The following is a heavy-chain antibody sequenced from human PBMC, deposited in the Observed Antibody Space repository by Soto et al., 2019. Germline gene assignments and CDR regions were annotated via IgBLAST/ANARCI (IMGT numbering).Heavy chain of an antibody. CDR1: GGSFRAYY. J-gene: IGHJ4*02. D-gene: IGHD2-8*02. CDR2: INHSGST. V-gene: IGHV4-34*01. Sequence: NPADTLSLTCAVYGGSFRAYYWAWIRQPPGTGLEWIGEINHSGSTNYNPSLKSRVTISVDTSKNQFSLKLTSVTAADTAVYYCARDKITGLFDYWGQGTLVTVS. CDR3: ARDKITGLFDY.